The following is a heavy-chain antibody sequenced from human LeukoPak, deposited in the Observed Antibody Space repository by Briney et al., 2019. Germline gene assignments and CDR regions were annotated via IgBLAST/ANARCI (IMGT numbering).Heavy chain of an antibody. D-gene: IGHD1-7*01. V-gene: IGHV1-18*01. Sequence: EASVTVSCTASGYTFTSYGISWVRQAPGQGLEWMGWISAYNGNTNYAQKLQGRVTMTTDTSTSTAYMELRSLRSDDTAVYYCARITGTIGEFDYWGQGTLVTVSS. CDR1: GYTFTSYG. J-gene: IGHJ4*02. CDR3: ARITGTIGEFDY. CDR2: ISAYNGNT.